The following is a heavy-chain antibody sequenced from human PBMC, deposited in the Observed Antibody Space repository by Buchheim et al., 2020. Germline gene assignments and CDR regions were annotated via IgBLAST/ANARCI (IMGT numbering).Heavy chain of an antibody. CDR3: ARGFYGGDYFDY. CDR2: INPSGGST. V-gene: IGHV1-46*01. J-gene: IGHJ4*02. CDR1: GYTFSKYY. D-gene: IGHD4-23*01. Sequence: QVQLVQSGAEVKKPGASVRVSCKASGYTFSKYYIHWVRQAPGQRLEWMGIINPSGGSTYYAQEFQGRVTMTADTSTRTVYMELSSLRSEDTALFYCARGFYGGDYFDYWGQGTL.